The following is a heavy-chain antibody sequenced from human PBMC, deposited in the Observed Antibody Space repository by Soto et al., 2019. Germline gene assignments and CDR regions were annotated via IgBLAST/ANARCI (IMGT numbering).Heavy chain of an antibody. CDR2: IYSGGST. J-gene: IGHJ6*03. V-gene: IGHV3-66*01. CDR3: ATASEWLTTHYYYMDV. D-gene: IGHD3-3*01. CDR1: GFTVSSNY. Sequence: GGSLRLSCAASGFTVSSNYMSWVRQAPGKGLEWVSVIYSGGSTYYADSVKGRFTISRDNSKNTLYLQMNSLRAEDTAVYYCATASEWLTTHYYYMDVWGKGTTVTVSS.